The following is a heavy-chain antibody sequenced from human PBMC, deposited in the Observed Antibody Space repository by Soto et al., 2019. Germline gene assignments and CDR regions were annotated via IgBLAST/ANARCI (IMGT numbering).Heavy chain of an antibody. CDR3: TTYDSTWGNYRYRWAY. CDR1: GFPFSNAW. J-gene: IGHJ4*02. V-gene: IGHV3-15*01. Sequence: GGSVRRSCAASGFPFSNAWMSWFRQAPGEGLEWVARIKSETAGGTTDYGAPVEGRFTISRDASKNTLALQMPNLKTEDTAVYYSTTYDSTWGNYRYRWAYWGQGDRVSVSS. CDR2: IKSETAGGTT. D-gene: IGHD3-16*02.